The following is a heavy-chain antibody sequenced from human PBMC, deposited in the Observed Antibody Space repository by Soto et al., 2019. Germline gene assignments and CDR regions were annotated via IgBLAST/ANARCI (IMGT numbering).Heavy chain of an antibody. J-gene: IGHJ4*02. CDR2: IYWDDDK. CDR3: ARRLRCDSFDY. CDR1: GFSLSTSGVG. Sequence: SGPTLVNPTQTLTLTCTFSGFSLSTSGVGVGWIRQPPGKALEWLALIYWDDDKRYSPSLKSRLTITKDTSKNQVVLTMTNMDPVHTAAYYCARRLRCDSFDYWGQGTLVTVSS. V-gene: IGHV2-5*02.